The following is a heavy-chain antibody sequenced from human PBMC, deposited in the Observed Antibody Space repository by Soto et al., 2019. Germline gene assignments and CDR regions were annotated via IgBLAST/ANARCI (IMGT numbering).Heavy chain of an antibody. V-gene: IGHV4-39*01. CDR1: GGSISSSSYY. CDR2: IYYSGST. Sequence: QLQLQESGPGLVKPSETLSLTCTVSGGSISSSSYYWGWIRQPPGKGLEWIGSIYYSGSTYYNPSLKSRVTISVDTSKNQFSLKLSSVTAADTAVYYCARSFELDWFDPWGQGTLVTVSS. J-gene: IGHJ5*02. D-gene: IGHD3-10*01. CDR3: ARSFELDWFDP.